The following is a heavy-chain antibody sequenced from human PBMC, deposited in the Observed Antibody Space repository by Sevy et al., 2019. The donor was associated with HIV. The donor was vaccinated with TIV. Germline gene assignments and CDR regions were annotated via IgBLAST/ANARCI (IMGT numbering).Heavy chain of an antibody. CDR1: GGSISSGGYS. CDR3: ARVGCCSGGSCPFDY. V-gene: IGHV4-30-2*01. CDR2: ICHSGST. J-gene: IGHJ4*02. Sequence: SETLSLTCAVSGGSISSGGYSWSWIRQPPGKGLEWIGYICHSGSTYYNPSLKSRVTISVDRSKNKFSLKLSSVTAADTAVYYCARVGCCSGGSCPFDYWGQGTLVTVSS. D-gene: IGHD2-15*01.